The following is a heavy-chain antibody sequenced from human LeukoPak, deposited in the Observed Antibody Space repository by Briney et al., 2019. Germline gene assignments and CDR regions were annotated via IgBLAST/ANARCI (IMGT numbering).Heavy chain of an antibody. D-gene: IGHD3-22*01. CDR1: GFTFSSYW. V-gene: IGHV3-74*01. J-gene: IGHJ1*01. CDR2: INSDGSST. Sequence: GGSLRLSCAASGFTFSSYWMHWVRQAPGKGLVWVSRINSDGSSTSYADSVKGRFTISRDNAKNTLYLQMNSLRAEDTAVYYCAKDPYDSSGYYPEYFQHWGQGTLVTVSS. CDR3: AKDPYDSSGYYPEYFQH.